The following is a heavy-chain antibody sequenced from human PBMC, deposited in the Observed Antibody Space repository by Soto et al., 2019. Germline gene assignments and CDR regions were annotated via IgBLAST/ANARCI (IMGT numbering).Heavy chain of an antibody. Sequence: QITLKESGPTLVKPTQTLTLTCTFSGFSLSTSGMGVGWIRQPPGKALEWLALIYWDDDKRYSPSLKSRLTITKDTSKNQVVLTMTNMDPADTATYYCAHTPDTTMVTGFDYWGQGTLVTVSS. CDR3: AHTPDTTMVTGFDY. CDR2: IYWDDDK. CDR1: GFSLSTSGMG. V-gene: IGHV2-5*02. D-gene: IGHD5-18*01. J-gene: IGHJ4*02.